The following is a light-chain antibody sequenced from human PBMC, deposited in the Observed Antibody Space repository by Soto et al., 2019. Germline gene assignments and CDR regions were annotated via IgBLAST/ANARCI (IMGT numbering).Light chain of an antibody. J-gene: IGLJ1*01. V-gene: IGLV1-51*01. CDR3: SSYRSSTTFV. Sequence: QSVLTQPPSVSAAPGQKVTISCSGGNSNAGNNSVSWYQQLPRTAPKLLIYDNYKRPSGIPDRFSGSKSGSSATLAITALQTGDEADYYCSSYRSSTTFVFGTGTKVTVL. CDR2: DNY. CDR1: NSNAGNNS.